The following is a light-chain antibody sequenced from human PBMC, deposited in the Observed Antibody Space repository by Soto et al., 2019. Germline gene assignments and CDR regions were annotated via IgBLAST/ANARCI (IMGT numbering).Light chain of an antibody. V-gene: IGLV2-14*01. Sequence: QSVLTQPASVSGSPGQSITISCTGTSSDVGGYNYVSWYQQHPGKAPKLMIYEVSNRPSGVSNRFSGSKSGNKASLTISGXXXXXXXXYYCSSYTSSSTRVFGGGTKLTV. CDR2: EVS. CDR1: SSDVGGYNY. J-gene: IGLJ3*02. CDR3: SSYTSSSTRV.